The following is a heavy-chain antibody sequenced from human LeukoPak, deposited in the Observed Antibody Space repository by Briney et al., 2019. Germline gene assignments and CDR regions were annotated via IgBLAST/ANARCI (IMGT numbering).Heavy chain of an antibody. CDR1: GFSFSSYG. CDR3: ARCGRLWIQLPWV. D-gene: IGHD5-18*01. Sequence: GGSLRLSCAASGFSFSSYGMYWVRQAPGKGLEWGAIMWYDGSNKYYADSVKGRFTISRDNSKNTLYLQMNSLRAEDTAVYYCARCGRLWIQLPWVWGQGTLVTVSS. J-gene: IGHJ4*02. CDR2: MWYDGSNK. V-gene: IGHV3-33*07.